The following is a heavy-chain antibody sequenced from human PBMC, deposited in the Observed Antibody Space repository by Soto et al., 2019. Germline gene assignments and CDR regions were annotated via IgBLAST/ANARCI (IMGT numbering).Heavy chain of an antibody. V-gene: IGHV3-23*01. CDR2: ISGSGGST. CDR1: GFTFSSYA. D-gene: IGHD2-2*01. Sequence: GGSLRLSCAASGFTFSSYAMSWVRQAPGKGLEWVSAISGSGGSTYYADSVKGRFTISRDNSKNTLYLQMNSLRAEDTAVYYCAKGQDIVVVSTQYYYYYGMDVWGQGTTVTVSS. J-gene: IGHJ6*02. CDR3: AKGQDIVVVSTQYYYYYGMDV.